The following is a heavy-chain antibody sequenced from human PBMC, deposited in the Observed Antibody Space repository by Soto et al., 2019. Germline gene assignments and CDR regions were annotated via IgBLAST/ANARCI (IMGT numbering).Heavy chain of an antibody. CDR3: ARHYSSGSRNWFDP. CDR1: GGSINSSSYF. J-gene: IGHJ5*02. Sequence: PSETLSLTCSVSGGSINSSSYFWGWVRQPPGKGVEWIGSIYYSGSTYYNPSLRSRVTISVDTSKDQFSLKLSSVTAADTAVFYCARHYSSGSRNWFDPCGQGTLVTVSS. V-gene: IGHV4-39*01. CDR2: IYYSGST. D-gene: IGHD6-19*01.